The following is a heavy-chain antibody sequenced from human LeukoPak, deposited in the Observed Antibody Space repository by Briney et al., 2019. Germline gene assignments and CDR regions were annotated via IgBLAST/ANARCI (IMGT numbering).Heavy chain of an antibody. J-gene: IGHJ4*02. CDR3: ARVGVVNRSPFDY. D-gene: IGHD3-3*01. V-gene: IGHV4-59*01. CDR1: GGSISSYY. Sequence: SETLSLTCTVSGGSISSYYWSWIQQPPGKGLEWIGYIYYSGSTNYNPSLKSRVTISVDTSKNQFSLKLSSVTAADTAVYYCARVGVVNRSPFDYWGQGTLVTVSS. CDR2: IYYSGST.